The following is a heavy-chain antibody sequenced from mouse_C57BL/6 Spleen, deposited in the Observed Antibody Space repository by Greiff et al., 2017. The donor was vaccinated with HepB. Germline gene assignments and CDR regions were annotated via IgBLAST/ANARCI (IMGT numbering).Heavy chain of an antibody. CDR3: TGGVYYGNYDWFAY. J-gene: IGHJ3*01. Sequence: QVQLKESGAELVRPGASVTLSCKASGYTFTDYEMHWVKQTPVHGLEWIGAIDPETGGTAYNQKFKGKAILTADKSSSTAYMELRSLTSEDSAVYYCTGGVYYGNYDWFAYWGQGTLVTVSA. D-gene: IGHD2-1*01. CDR2: IDPETGGT. V-gene: IGHV1-15*01. CDR1: GYTFTDYE.